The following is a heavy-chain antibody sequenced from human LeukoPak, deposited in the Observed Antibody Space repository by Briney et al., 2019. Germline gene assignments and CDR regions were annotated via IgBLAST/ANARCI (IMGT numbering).Heavy chain of an antibody. J-gene: IGHJ6*03. V-gene: IGHV1-2*02. CDR2: INPNSGGT. D-gene: IGHD6-6*01. Sequence: ASVKVSCKASGYTFTGYYMHWVRQAPGQGLEWMGWINPNSGGTNYAQKFQGRVTMTRNTSISTAYMELSSLRSEDTAVYYCARVSRRYYYYMDVWGKGTTVTVSS. CDR1: GYTFTGYY. CDR3: ARVSRRYYYYMDV.